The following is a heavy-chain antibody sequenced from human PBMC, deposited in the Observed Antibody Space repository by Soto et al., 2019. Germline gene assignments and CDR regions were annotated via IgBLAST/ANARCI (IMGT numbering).Heavy chain of an antibody. CDR1: GFTFSSYA. V-gene: IGHV3-30-3*01. Sequence: PGGSLRLSCAASGFTFSSYAMHWVRQAPGKGLEWVAVISYDGSNKYYADSVKGRFTISRDNSKNTLYLQMNSLRAEDTAVYYCARRYSSGWYDNWYYYYGMDVWGQGTTVTVSS. J-gene: IGHJ6*02. CDR3: ARRYSSGWYDNWYYYYGMDV. CDR2: ISYDGSNK. D-gene: IGHD6-13*01.